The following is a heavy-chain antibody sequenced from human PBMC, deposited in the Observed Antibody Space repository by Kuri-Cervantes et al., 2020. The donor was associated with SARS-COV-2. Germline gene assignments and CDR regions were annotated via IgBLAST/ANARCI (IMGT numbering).Heavy chain of an antibody. CDR3: ARHPDAYDFWSGYYGMDV. Sequence: SETLSLTCTVSGGSISSYYWSWIRQPPGKGLEWIGSIYYSGSTYYNPSLKSRVTISVDTSKNQFSLKLSSVTAADTAVYYCARHPDAYDFWSGYYGMDVWGQGTTVTVSS. CDR2: IYYSGST. V-gene: IGHV4-59*05. CDR1: GGSISSYY. D-gene: IGHD3-3*01. J-gene: IGHJ6*02.